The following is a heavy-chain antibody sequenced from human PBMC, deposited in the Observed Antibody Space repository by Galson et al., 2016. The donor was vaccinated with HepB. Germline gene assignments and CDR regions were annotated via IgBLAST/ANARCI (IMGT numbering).Heavy chain of an antibody. CDR2: VFHSGSA. V-gene: IGHV4-4*02. CDR1: GGSVTSNIW. D-gene: IGHD3-3*02. CDR3: ARGLAGDSSIKEYYSYYGLDV. J-gene: IGHJ6*02. Sequence: SETLSLTCGVSGGSVTSNIWWSWVRQPPGKGLMWIGEVFHSGSANYNPSLRSRVTMSVDRSKNQFSLKLSSVTAADTAVYYCARGLAGDSSIKEYYSYYGLDVWGQGTTVTVSS.